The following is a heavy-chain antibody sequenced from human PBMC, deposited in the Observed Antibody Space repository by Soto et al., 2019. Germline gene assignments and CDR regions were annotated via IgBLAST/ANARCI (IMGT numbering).Heavy chain of an antibody. D-gene: IGHD3-10*01. Sequence: EAQLVQSGGGLVQPGGSMRLSCTASGFTFSSYWMHWVRQAPGKGLVWVSSIKTDGSLTPYADSVKGRFTISRDNAKNTAYLQMNGLRAEDTAVYYCARDEGVPMVRGYDNWGQGTLVAVSS. CDR2: IKTDGSLT. J-gene: IGHJ4*02. CDR3: ARDEGVPMVRGYDN. CDR1: GFTFSSYW. V-gene: IGHV3-74*03.